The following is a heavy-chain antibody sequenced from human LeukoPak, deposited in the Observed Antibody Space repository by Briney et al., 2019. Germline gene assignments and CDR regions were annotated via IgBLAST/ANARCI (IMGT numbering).Heavy chain of an antibody. CDR1: GFTFSSYS. J-gene: IGHJ4*02. CDR2: ISSSSSYI. V-gene: IGHV3-21*01. D-gene: IGHD1-26*01. CDR3: ASQYGALFNY. Sequence: KSGGSLRLSCAASGFTFSSYSMNWVRQAPGKGLEWVSSISSSSSYIYYADSVKGRFTISRDNAKNSLYLQMNSLRAEDTAVYYCASQYGALFNYWGQGTLVTVSS.